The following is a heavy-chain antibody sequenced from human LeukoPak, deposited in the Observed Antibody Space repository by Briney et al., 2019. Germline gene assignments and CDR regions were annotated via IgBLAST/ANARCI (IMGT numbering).Heavy chain of an antibody. V-gene: IGHV1-24*01. J-gene: IGHJ4*02. CDR2: FDPEDGET. D-gene: IGHD3-22*01. Sequence: ASVKVSCKVSGYTLTELSMHWVRQAPGKGLEWMGGFDPEDGETIYAQKLQGRVTMTEGTSTDTAYMELSSLRSEDTAVYYCATGFTYYYDSSGSDYWGQGTLVTVSS. CDR3: ATGFTYYYDSSGSDY. CDR1: GYTLTELS.